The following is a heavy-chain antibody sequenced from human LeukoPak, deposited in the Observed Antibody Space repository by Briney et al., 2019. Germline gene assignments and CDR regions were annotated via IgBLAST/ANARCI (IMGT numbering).Heavy chain of an antibody. CDR3: ARHGLTIPHFDY. J-gene: IGHJ4*02. D-gene: IGHD3-10*01. V-gene: IGHV4-38-2*01. CDR1: GYSISSGYY. CDR2: IYHSGST. Sequence: SETLSLTCAVSGYSISSGYYCGWIRQPPGKVLEWIGSIYHSGSTYYNPSLKSRVTISVDTSKNQFSLKLSSVTAADTAVYHRARHGLTIPHFDYWGQGTLVTVSS.